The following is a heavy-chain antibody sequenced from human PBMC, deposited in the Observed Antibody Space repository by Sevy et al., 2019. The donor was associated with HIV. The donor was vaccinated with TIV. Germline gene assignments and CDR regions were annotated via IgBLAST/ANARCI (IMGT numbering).Heavy chain of an antibody. J-gene: IGHJ4*02. Sequence: GGSLRLSCAASGFTFSSYSMNWVRQAPGKGLEWVSYISRSSSTIYYAGSVKCRFTISGDNAKNSLYLQMNSLRDEDTAVYYCARERKMYDSSGYYFHFDYWGQGTLVTVSS. CDR1: GFTFSSYS. CDR2: ISRSSSTI. V-gene: IGHV3-48*02. CDR3: ARERKMYDSSGYYFHFDY. D-gene: IGHD3-22*01.